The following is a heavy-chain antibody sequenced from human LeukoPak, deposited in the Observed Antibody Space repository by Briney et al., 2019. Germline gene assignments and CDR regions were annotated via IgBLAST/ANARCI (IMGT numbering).Heavy chain of an antibody. CDR2: IYYSGST. J-gene: IGHJ3*02. Sequence: SETLSLTCTVSGGSISRYYWSWIRQPPGKGLEWIGYIYYSGSTNYNPSLKSRATISVDTSKNQFSLKLSSVTAADTAVYYCAIPTVVTPFAFDIWGQGTMVTVSS. CDR3: AIPTVVTPFAFDI. CDR1: GGSISRYY. D-gene: IGHD4-23*01. V-gene: IGHV4-59*01.